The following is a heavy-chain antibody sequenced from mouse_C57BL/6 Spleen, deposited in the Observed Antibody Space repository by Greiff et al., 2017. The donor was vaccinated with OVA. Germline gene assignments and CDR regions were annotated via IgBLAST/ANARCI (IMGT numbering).Heavy chain of an antibody. CDR2: ISDGGSYT. CDR3: ARGDYVNLYAMDY. Sequence: EVKLVESGGGLVKPGGSLKLSCAASGFTFSSYAMSWVRQTPEKRLEWVATISDGGSYTYYPDNVKGRFTISRDNAKNNLYLQRSHLKTEDTAMYYCARGDYVNLYAMDYWGQGTSVTVSS. D-gene: IGHD2-1*01. CDR1: GFTFSSYA. V-gene: IGHV5-4*03. J-gene: IGHJ4*01.